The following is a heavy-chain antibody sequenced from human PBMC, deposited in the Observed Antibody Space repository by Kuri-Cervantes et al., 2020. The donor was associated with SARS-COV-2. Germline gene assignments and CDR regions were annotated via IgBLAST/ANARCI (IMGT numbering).Heavy chain of an antibody. CDR1: GFTFSDYY. J-gene: IGHJ3*02. Sequence: GESLKISCAASGFTFSDYYMSWIRQAPGKGLEWVSYISSSGSTIYYADSVKGRFTISRDNAKNSLYLQMNSLRAEDTAVYYCARGAYYDFWSGYTKPINDAFDIWGQGTMVTVSS. V-gene: IGHV3-11*04. CDR2: ISSSGSTI. CDR3: ARGAYYDFWSGYTKPINDAFDI. D-gene: IGHD3-3*01.